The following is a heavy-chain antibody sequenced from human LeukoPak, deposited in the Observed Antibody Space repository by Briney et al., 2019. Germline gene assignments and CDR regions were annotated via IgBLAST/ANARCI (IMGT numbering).Heavy chain of an antibody. J-gene: IGHJ4*02. V-gene: IGHV1-2*02. CDR1: GYTFTSYD. Sequence: GASVKVSCKASGYTFTSYDINWVRQATGQGLEWMGWINPNSGGTNYAQKFQGRVTMTRDTSISTAYMELSRLRSDDTAVYYCARDRGYYDSSGYYYDYWGQGTLVTVSS. D-gene: IGHD3-22*01. CDR3: ARDRGYYDSSGYYYDY. CDR2: INPNSGGT.